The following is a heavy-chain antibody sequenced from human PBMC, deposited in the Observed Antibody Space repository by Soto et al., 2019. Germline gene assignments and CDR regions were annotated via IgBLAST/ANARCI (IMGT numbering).Heavy chain of an antibody. V-gene: IGHV3-23*01. CDR3: AKEIFAAAYAATSAFDL. CDR2: VDGSGADT. CDR1: GFTFSSHA. Sequence: GGSLRLSCAASGFTFSSHAMGWLRQAPGTEPEWVAFVDGSGADTSYADSVKGRFTISRDNSENSLYLHMNSLRAEDSGRYFCAKEIFAAAYAATSAFDLWGRGTLVTVSS. J-gene: IGHJ4*02. D-gene: IGHD2-8*01.